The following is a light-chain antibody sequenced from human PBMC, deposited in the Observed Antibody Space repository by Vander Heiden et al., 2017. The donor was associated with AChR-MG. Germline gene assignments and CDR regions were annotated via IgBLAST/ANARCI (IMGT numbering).Light chain of an antibody. J-gene: IGKJ2*01. CDR3: QQYNNWPPPMYT. CDR1: QSVSSN. Sequence: EIVMTQSPATLSVSPGERATLSCRASQSVSSNLAWYQQKPGKAPRLLSYGASTRATGIPARFSGSGSGTEFTLTISSLQSEDFAVYYCQQYNNWPPPMYTFGQGTKLEIK. CDR2: GAS. V-gene: IGKV3-15*01.